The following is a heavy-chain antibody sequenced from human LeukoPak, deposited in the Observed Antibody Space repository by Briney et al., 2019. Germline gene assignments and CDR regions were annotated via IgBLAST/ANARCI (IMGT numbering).Heavy chain of an antibody. V-gene: IGHV3-23*01. CDR1: GFTFSSYA. CDR2: ISVSGGGT. CDR3: AKAEGITMIVVVITPFDY. J-gene: IGHJ4*02. D-gene: IGHD3-22*01. Sequence: GGSLRLSCAASGFTFSSYAMSWVRQAPGKGLEWVSAISVSGGGTYYADSMRGGFCISRNNSKNTLYLQMNSQRAEDTAVSYCAKAEGITMIVVVITPFDYWGQGTLVTVSS.